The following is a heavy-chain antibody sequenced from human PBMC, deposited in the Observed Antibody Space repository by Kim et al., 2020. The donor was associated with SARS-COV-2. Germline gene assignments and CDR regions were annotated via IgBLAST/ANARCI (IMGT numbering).Heavy chain of an antibody. V-gene: IGHV3-49*03. D-gene: IGHD3-10*01. J-gene: IGHJ4*02. CDR1: GFTFGDYA. CDR3: TRYGSGLWSDDLLDY. CDR2: IRSKAYGGTT. Sequence: GGSLRLSCTASGFTFGDYAMNWFRQAPGKGLEWVGFIRSKAYGGTTQYAASVKGRFTISRDDSKSIAYLQMNSLKTEDTAVYYCTRYGSGLWSDDLLDYWGQGTLVTVSS.